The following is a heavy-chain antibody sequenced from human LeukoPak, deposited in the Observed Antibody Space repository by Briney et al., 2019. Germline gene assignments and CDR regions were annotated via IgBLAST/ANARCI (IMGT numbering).Heavy chain of an antibody. D-gene: IGHD7-27*01. CDR2: ISSSGSYI. CDR3: AREDDDWGPNTFDV. V-gene: IGHV3-21*01. Sequence: GGPLRLSCAASGFTFSSYSMNWVRQAPGKGLEWVSSISSSGSYIYYADSVKGRFTISRDNAKNSLYLQMDSLRDEDTAVYYCAREDDDWGPNTFDVWGQGTVVTVSS. CDR1: GFTFSSYS. J-gene: IGHJ3*01.